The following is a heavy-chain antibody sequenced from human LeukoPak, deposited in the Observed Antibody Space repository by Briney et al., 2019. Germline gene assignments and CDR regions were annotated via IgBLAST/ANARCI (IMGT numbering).Heavy chain of an antibody. J-gene: IGHJ4*02. D-gene: IGHD3-22*01. V-gene: IGHV4-31*03. Sequence: SQTLSLTCTVSGGSISSGGYYWSWIRQHRGKGLEWIGYIYYSGSTYYNPSLKSRVNISVVTSKNQFSLKLSSVTAADTAVYYCARLSRSGYYYGYWGQGTLVTVSS. CDR3: ARLSRSGYYYGY. CDR1: GGSISSGGYY. CDR2: IYYSGST.